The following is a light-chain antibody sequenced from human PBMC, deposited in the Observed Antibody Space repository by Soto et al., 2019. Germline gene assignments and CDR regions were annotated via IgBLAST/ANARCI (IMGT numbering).Light chain of an antibody. V-gene: IGKV3-15*01. CDR2: GAS. Sequence: EIVMTQSPATLSVSPGERATLSCRASQSVSSNLAWYQQKPGQAPRLLIYGASTRATGIPARFIGSGSGTEFTLTISSLLSEDFAVYYCQQYNNWPQTFGQGTKVEIK. CDR3: QQYNNWPQT. CDR1: QSVSSN. J-gene: IGKJ1*01.